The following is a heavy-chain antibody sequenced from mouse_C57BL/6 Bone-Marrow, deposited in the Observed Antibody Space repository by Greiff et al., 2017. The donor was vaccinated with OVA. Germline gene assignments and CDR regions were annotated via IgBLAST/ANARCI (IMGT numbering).Heavy chain of an antibody. V-gene: IGHV1-64*01. CDR3: ARSTTVVATGYFDV. CDR2: IHPNSGST. J-gene: IGHJ1*03. Sequence: QVQLQQPGAELVKPGASVKLSCKASGYTFTSYWMHWVKQRPGQGLEWIGMIHPNSGSTNYNEKFKSKATLTVDKSSSTASMQLSSLTSEDSAVYYCARSTTVVATGYFDVWGTGTTVTVSS. D-gene: IGHD1-1*01. CDR1: GYTFTSYW.